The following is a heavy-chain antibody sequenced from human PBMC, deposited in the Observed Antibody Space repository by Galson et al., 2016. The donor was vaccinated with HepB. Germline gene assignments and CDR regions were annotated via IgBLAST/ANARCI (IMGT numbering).Heavy chain of an antibody. Sequence: SVKVSCKASGYTFTGYYMHWVQQAPGQGLEWMGWINPNSGGTNYAQKFQGRVTLTRDTSIDTAYMELSRLRSDDTAVYYCARWELYSNYEYWGQGTLVTVSS. CDR2: INPNSGGT. D-gene: IGHD4-11*01. V-gene: IGHV1-2*02. J-gene: IGHJ4*02. CDR3: ARWELYSNYEY. CDR1: GYTFTGYY.